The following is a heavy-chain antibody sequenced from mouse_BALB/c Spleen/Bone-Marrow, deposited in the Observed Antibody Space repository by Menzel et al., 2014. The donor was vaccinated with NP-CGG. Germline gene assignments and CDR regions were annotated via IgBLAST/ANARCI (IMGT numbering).Heavy chain of an antibody. J-gene: IGHJ2*01. V-gene: IGHV14-3*02. CDR2: IDPASGNI. D-gene: IGHD4-1*01. Sequence: VQLKQSGTDLVKPGASVKLSCTASGFNIKDTYMHWVKQRPEQGLDRIGRIDPASGNIQYDPKFQGRAAITADTSSNTAYLQLSSLTSEDTAVYYCASLTGTFDYLGQGTPLTVSS. CDR3: ASLTGTFDY. CDR1: GFNIKDTY.